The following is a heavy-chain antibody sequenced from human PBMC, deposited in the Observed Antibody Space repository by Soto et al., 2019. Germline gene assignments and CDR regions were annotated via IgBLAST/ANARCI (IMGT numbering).Heavy chain of an antibody. V-gene: IGHV1-46*03. CDR1: GYTFTGYY. J-gene: IGHJ4*02. D-gene: IGHD2-8*01. Sequence: ASVKVSCKASGYTFTGYYMHWVRQAPGQGLEWMRIINPSGGSTSYAQKFQGRVTMTRDTSTSTVYMELSSLRSEDTAVYYCARSNPSTIDYWGQGTLVTVSS. CDR2: INPSGGST. CDR3: ARSNPSTIDY.